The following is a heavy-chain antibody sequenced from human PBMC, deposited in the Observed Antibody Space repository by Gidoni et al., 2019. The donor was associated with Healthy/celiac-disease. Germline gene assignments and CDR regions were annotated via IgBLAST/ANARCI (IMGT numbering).Heavy chain of an antibody. CDR3: AREPLPLVTGAYNWFDP. CDR2: INPSGGST. CDR1: GYTFTSYH. Sequence: QVQLVQSGAAVKQPGASSKLSCTASGYTFTSYHIHWVRQAPVKGLEWMVRINPSGGSTSYAQKCQGRVTMTRDTSTSTVYMELSSLRSEDTAVYYCAREPLPLVTGAYNWFDPWGQGTLVTVSS. D-gene: IGHD3-10*01. J-gene: IGHJ5*02. V-gene: IGHV1-46*01.